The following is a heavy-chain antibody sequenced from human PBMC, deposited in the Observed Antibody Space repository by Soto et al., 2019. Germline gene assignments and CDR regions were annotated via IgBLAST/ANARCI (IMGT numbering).Heavy chain of an antibody. CDR2: IKSKTDGGTT. V-gene: IGHV3-15*07. D-gene: IGHD2-2*01. CDR1: GFTFSNAW. CDR3: TTTPDIVVVPAAMINYYYYGMDV. Sequence: GGSLRLSCAASGFTFSNAWMNWVRQAPGKGLEWVGRIKSKTDGGTTDYAAPVKGRFTISRDDSKNTLYLQMNSLKTEDTAVYYCTTTPDIVVVPAAMINYYYYGMDVWGQGTTVTVSS. J-gene: IGHJ6*02.